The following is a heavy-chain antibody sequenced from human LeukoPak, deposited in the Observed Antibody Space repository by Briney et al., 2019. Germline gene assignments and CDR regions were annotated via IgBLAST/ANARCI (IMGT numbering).Heavy chain of an antibody. CDR2: IFPSGGEI. CDR3: ARQKYLRGPDVEYFDY. Sequence: PGGSLRLSCAASGFTFSTFAMVWVRQPPGKGLEWVSSIFPSGGEIHYADSVKGRFTISRDNAKNSLYLQMNSLRAEDTAVYYRARQKYLRGPDVEYFDYWGQGTLVTVSS. J-gene: IGHJ4*02. D-gene: IGHD5/OR15-5a*01. V-gene: IGHV3-21*01. CDR1: GFTFSTFA.